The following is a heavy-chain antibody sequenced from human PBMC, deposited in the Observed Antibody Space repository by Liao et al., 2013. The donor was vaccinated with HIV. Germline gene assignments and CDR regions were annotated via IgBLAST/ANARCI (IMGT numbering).Heavy chain of an antibody. CDR2: IYSSGST. Sequence: QVQLQESGPGLVKPSQTLSLACTVSGGSISSGRYYWNWIRQPAGKGLEWIGRIYTSGRIYSSGSTNYNPSLKSRVTMSVDTSKNQFSLKLTSVTAADTAVYFCAARITISGVAIPHALDVWGQGTMVAVSS. V-gene: IGHV4-61*02. CDR1: GGSISSGRYY. CDR3: AARITISGVAIPHALDV. J-gene: IGHJ3*01. D-gene: IGHD3-3*01.